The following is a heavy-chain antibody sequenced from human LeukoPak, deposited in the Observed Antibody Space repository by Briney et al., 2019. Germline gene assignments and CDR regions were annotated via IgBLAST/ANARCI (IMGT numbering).Heavy chain of an antibody. V-gene: IGHV4-30-4*07. D-gene: IGHD2-2*01. Sequence: PSRTLSLTCAVSGGSISSGGYSWSWIRQPPGKGLEWIGYIYYSGSTNYNPSLKSRVTISVDTSKNQFSLKLSSVTAADTAVYYCAREVEVGYCSSTSCYAPYNWFDPWGQGTLVTVSS. CDR1: GGSISSGGYS. CDR2: IYYSGST. J-gene: IGHJ5*02. CDR3: AREVEVGYCSSTSCYAPYNWFDP.